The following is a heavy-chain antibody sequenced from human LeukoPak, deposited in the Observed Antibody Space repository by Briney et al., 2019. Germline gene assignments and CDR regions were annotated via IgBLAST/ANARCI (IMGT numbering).Heavy chain of an antibody. V-gene: IGHV1-2*02. CDR3: ARDLGFRYDSSGDTYYYYYMDV. CDR2: INPNSGGT. J-gene: IGHJ6*03. CDR1: GYTFTGYY. Sequence: ASVKVSCKASGYTFTGYYMHWVRQAPGQGLEWVGWINPNSGGTKYAQKFQGRVTMTRDTSISTAYMELSRLRSDDTAVYYCARDLGFRYDSSGDTYYYYYMDVWGRGTTVTVSS. D-gene: IGHD3-22*01.